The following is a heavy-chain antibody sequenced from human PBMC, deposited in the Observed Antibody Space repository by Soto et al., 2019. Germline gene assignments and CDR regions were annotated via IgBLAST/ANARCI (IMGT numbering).Heavy chain of an antibody. CDR1: GYTFKDYD. Sequence: QVQLLQSGAEVKKPGTSVRVSCRASGYTFKDYDINWVRRAPGQGLEWMGWMNPNSGNTAYARKFHDRITITRSVSARTAFMELSSLTPEDTAVYYCARRMTWSLWCFDLWGSGTQVTFSS. CDR2: MNPNSGNT. J-gene: IGHJ2*01. D-gene: IGHD3-3*01. V-gene: IGHV1-8*01. CDR3: ARRMTWSLWCFDL.